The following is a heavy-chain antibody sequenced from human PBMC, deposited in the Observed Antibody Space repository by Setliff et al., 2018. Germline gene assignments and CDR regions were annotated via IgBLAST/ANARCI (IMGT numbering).Heavy chain of an antibody. D-gene: IGHD3-22*01. CDR2: TSSGSSYT. J-gene: IGHJ4*02. V-gene: IGHV3-11*06. CDR3: ARGNYYDSSGYSVDY. CDR1: GFTFSDYY. Sequence: PGGSLRLSCAASGFTFSDYYMTWIRQAPGKGLEWVSYTSSGSSYTNYADSVKGRFTISRDSAKNSLYLQMNSLRAEDTAVYYCARGNYYDSSGYSVDYWGQGTLVTVSS.